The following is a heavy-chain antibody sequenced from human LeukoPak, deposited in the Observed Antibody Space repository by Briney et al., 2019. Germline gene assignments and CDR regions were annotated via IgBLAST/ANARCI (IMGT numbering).Heavy chain of an antibody. CDR1: GGTFSNFA. CDR2: IIPIFDTP. J-gene: IGHJ4*02. CDR3: ARKPSLGAVPLFDY. Sequence: ASVKVSCKTSGGTFSNFAISWVRQAPGQGLEWMGGIIPIFDTPNYAHNFQGRVTITADESTSTAYMELSSLRSEDTAVYYCARKPSLGAVPLFDYWGQGTLVTVSS. D-gene: IGHD3-16*01. V-gene: IGHV1-69*13.